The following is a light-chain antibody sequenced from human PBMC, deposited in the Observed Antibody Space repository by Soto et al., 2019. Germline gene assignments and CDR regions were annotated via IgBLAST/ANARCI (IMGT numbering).Light chain of an antibody. CDR2: GAS. CDR3: QQYNNWPRT. J-gene: IGKJ1*01. V-gene: IGKV3-20*01. Sequence: EIVLTQSPGTLSLSPGERATLSCRASQSVSSSYLAWYQQKPGQAPRLLIYGASSRATGIPDRFSGSGSGTDFTLTISSLQPEDVAVYYCQQYNNWPRTFGQGTKVDI. CDR1: QSVSSSY.